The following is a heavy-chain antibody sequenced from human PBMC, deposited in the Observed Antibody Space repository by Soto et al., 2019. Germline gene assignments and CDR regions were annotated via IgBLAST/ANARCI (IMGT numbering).Heavy chain of an antibody. Sequence: EVQLVESGGGLVQPGGSLRLSCATSGFILSDCAMNWVRQAPGKGREWVSYISSSSSVIDYADSVKGRCTVSRDNARNSLYLKMNSLRAEDTAVYYCARDLSWGSNWYYYMDVWGKGTTVTVSS. CDR3: ARDLSWGSNWYYYMDV. CDR2: ISSSSSVI. D-gene: IGHD7-27*01. J-gene: IGHJ6*03. V-gene: IGHV3-48*01. CDR1: GFILSDCA.